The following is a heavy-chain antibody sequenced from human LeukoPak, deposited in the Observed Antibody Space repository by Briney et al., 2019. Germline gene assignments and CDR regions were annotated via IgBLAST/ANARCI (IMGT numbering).Heavy chain of an antibody. CDR3: AKDAQRGFDYSNSLEY. CDR2: IWSDGTNR. D-gene: IGHD4-11*01. J-gene: IGHJ4*02. CDR1: GFTFNHYA. V-gene: IGHV3-33*06. Sequence: PGRSLTLSCAATGFTFNHYAMHWVRQAPGKGLKWVAVIWSDGTNRYYADSVKGRFTISRDDAGKTVYLQMSSLRPEDTGVYYCAKDAQRGFDYSNSLEYWGQGTPVTVST.